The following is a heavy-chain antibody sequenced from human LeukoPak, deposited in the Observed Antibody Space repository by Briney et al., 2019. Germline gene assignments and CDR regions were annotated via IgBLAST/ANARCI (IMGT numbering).Heavy chain of an antibody. V-gene: IGHV1-69*05. D-gene: IGHD5-18*01. CDR3: TGERSRYSLGYALYYFDY. J-gene: IGHJ4*02. CDR2: IIPMFGTV. Sequence: FSLKVSCKPSVGIFNNYGFSWVRQSPGHGREWMGGIIPMFGTVSYAQTFQARVTVTNEESTSTAYIEVSSPRFEDRARYYCTGERSRYSLGYALYYFDYWGQGTLVTVSS. CDR1: VGIFNNYG.